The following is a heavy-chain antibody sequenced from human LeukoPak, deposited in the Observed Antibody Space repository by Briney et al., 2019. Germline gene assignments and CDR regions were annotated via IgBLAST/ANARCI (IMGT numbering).Heavy chain of an antibody. CDR1: GGSVSSGYYY. V-gene: IGHV4-30-4*01. J-gene: IGHJ3*02. CDR2: IYYSGST. D-gene: IGHD2-15*01. CDR3: ARVAPPTYCSGGSCYSAAFDI. Sequence: PSQTLSLTCTVSGGSVSSGYYYWRGLRQPPGKGLEWIGYIYYSGSTYYNPSLKSRVSISVDTSKNQFSLKLSSVTAADTAVYYCARVAPPTYCSGGSCYSAAFDIWGQGTMVTVSS.